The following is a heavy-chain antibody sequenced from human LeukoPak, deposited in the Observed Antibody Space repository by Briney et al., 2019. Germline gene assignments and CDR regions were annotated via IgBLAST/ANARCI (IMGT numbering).Heavy chain of an antibody. CDR1: GGSISSYY. V-gene: IGHV4-39*01. CDR2: IYYSGST. J-gene: IGHJ4*02. D-gene: IGHD2-15*01. Sequence: SETLSLTCTVSGGSISSYYWGWIRQPPGKGLEWIGSIYYSGSTYYNPSLKSRVTISVDTSKNQFSLKLSSVTAADTAVYYCAIRGGLVVPVDYWGQGTLVTVSS. CDR3: AIRGGLVVPVDY.